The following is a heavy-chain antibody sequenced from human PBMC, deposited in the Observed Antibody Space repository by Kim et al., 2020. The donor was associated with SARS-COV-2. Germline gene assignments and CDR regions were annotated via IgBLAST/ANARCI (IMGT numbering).Heavy chain of an antibody. CDR3: ARDPLPGIRGY. Sequence: KNYASSVKGRFTISRDNSKTALYLQMNSLRAEDTAVYYCARDPLPGIRGYWGQGTLVTVSS. J-gene: IGHJ4*02. CDR2: K. D-gene: IGHD2-21*01. V-gene: IGHV3-33*01.